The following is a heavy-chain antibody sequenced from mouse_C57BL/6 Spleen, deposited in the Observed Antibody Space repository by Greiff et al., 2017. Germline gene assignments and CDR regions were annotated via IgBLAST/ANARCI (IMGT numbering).Heavy chain of an antibody. J-gene: IGHJ2*01. V-gene: IGHV1-15*01. CDR1: GYTFTDYE. CDR2: IDPETGGT. Sequence: VQLKESGAELVRPGASVTLSCKASGYTFTDYEMHWVKQTPVHGLEWIGAIDPETGGTAYNQKFKGKAILTADKSSSTAYMELRSLTSEDSAVYYCTSPPDYWGQGTTLTVSS. CDR3: TSPPDY.